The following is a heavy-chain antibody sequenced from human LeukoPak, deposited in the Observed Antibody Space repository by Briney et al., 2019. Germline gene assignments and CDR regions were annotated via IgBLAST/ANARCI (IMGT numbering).Heavy chain of an antibody. J-gene: IGHJ4*01. CDR1: GFTFSRYE. V-gene: IGHV3-48*03. CDR3: AKAPVTSCRGAFCYPFDY. D-gene: IGHD2-21*01. CDR2: SSYSGNII. Sequence: GGSLRLSCAASGFTFSRYEMNWARQAPGKGLEWVADSSYSGNIIYYADSVKGRFTISRDNSKNLLYLQMNSLRVEEAGVYYCAKAPVTSCRGAFCYPFDYWGHGTLVTVSS.